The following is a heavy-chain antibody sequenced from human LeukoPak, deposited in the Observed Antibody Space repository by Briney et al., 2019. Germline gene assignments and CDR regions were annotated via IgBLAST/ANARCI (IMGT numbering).Heavy chain of an antibody. CDR1: GGSISGYY. CDR2: IYYSGST. J-gene: IGHJ4*02. Sequence: SETLSLTCSVSGGSISGYYWSWIRQPPGKGLEWIGYIYYSGSTKYNPSLESRVTISVDTSKSQLSLKLSSVTTADTAVYYCARGGGSPEFWGQGTQVTVSS. D-gene: IGHD1-26*01. CDR3: ARGGGSPEF. V-gene: IGHV4-59*01.